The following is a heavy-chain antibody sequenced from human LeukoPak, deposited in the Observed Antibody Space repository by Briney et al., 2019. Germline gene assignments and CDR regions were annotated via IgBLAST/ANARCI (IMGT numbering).Heavy chain of an antibody. V-gene: IGHV3-15*01. CDR2: IKSKTDGGTT. Sequence: PGGSLRLSCAASGFTFSNAWMSWVRQAPGKGLEWVGRIKSKTDGGTTDYAAPVKGRFTISRDDSKNTLYLQMNSLKTEDTAVYYCARFFYGSGGRNWFDPWGQGTLVTVSS. CDR1: GFTFSNAW. J-gene: IGHJ5*02. D-gene: IGHD3-10*01. CDR3: ARFFYGSGGRNWFDP.